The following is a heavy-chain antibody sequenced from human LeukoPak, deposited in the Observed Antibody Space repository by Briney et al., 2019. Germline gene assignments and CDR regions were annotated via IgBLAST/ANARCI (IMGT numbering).Heavy chain of an antibody. D-gene: IGHD5-12*01. CDR3: ARLVGGYPYYYYYMDV. Sequence: PSETLSLTCTVSGGSISSYYWSCIRQPPGKGLEWIGYIYTSGSTNYNPSLKSRVTISVDTSKNQFSLKLSSVTAADTAVYYCARLVGGYPYYYYYMDVWGKGTTVTVSS. CDR2: IYTSGST. J-gene: IGHJ6*03. V-gene: IGHV4-4*09. CDR1: GGSISSYY.